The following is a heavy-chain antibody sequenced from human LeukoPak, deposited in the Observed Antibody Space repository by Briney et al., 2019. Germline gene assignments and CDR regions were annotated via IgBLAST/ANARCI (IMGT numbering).Heavy chain of an antibody. Sequence: SETLSLTCTVSGGSISSHYWSWIRQPAGKGLEWIGRIYISGDTDYNPSLKSRVTMSVDTSKNQFFLKLSSVTAADTAVYYCARDQRADYHMDVWGKGTTVTVSS. CDR2: IYISGDT. CDR3: ARDQRADYHMDV. J-gene: IGHJ6*03. CDR1: GGSISSHY. V-gene: IGHV4-4*07.